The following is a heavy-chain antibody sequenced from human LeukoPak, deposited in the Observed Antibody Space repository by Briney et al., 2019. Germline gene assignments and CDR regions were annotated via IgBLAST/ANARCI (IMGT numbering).Heavy chain of an antibody. V-gene: IGHV5-51*01. J-gene: IGHJ4*02. CDR3: ARRSSIAPRLFDY. Sequence: GESLKISCKGSGYNFTNYWIDWVRQMPGKGLEWMAIIYPGDSDTRYSPSFQGQVTFSADESISTAYLQWSSLKASDTAIYYCARRSSIAPRLFDYWGQGTLVTVSS. CDR1: GYNFTNYW. CDR2: IYPGDSDT. D-gene: IGHD6-6*01.